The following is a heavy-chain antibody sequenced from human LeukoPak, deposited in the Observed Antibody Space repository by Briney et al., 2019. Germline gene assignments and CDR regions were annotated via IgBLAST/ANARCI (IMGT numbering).Heavy chain of an antibody. CDR1: EFTFSRYW. CDR2: IHPDGSAK. V-gene: IGHV3-7*01. J-gene: IGHJ4*02. CDR3: AMALESGNSDAGH. D-gene: IGHD4-23*01. Sequence: TGGSLRLSCATSEFTFSRYWMTWVRQAPGKGLEWVANIHPDGSAKYYVDSLRGRFTISRDNAKNSLYLQMNSLRAEDTAVYYCAMALESGNSDAGHWGQGTLVTVSS.